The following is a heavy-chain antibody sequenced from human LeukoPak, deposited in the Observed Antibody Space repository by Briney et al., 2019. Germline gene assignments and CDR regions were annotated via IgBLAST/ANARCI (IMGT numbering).Heavy chain of an antibody. J-gene: IGHJ3*02. CDR1: GYTFTKYY. V-gene: IGHV1-46*03. D-gene: IGHD3-10*01. CDR2: INPSGGST. Sequence: GASVKVSCKASGYTFTKYYIHWVRQAPGQGLEWMGIINPSGGSTTYAQKFQGRVTMTRDTSTSTVYMELSSLRSEDTAVYYCAAYYYGSGSRSAAFDIWGQGTMATVSS. CDR3: AAYYYGSGSRSAAFDI.